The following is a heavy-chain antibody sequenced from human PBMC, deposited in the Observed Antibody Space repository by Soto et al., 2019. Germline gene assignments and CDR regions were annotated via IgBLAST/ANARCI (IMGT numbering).Heavy chain of an antibody. D-gene: IGHD1-26*01. CDR2: INPNSGGT. Sequence: GASVKVSCKASGYTFTGYYMHWVRQAPGQGFEWMGWINPNSGGTNYAQKFQGWVTMTRDTSISTAYMELSRLRSDDTAVYYCARGGVLKWELILYYFEYWGQGTLVTVSS. J-gene: IGHJ4*02. CDR1: GYTFTGYY. V-gene: IGHV1-2*04. CDR3: ARGGVLKWELILYYFEY.